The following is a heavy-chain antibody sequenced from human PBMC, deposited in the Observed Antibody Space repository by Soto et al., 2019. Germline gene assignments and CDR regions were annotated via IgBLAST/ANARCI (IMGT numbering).Heavy chain of an antibody. V-gene: IGHV3-15*01. CDR1: GVSFNNAW. CDR3: SFLESTPVTTCET. J-gene: IGHJ1*01. Sequence: GGSLRLSCEASGVSFNNAWMSWIRQAPGKGLEWVGRIKSKIDGGTTDYAAPVKGRFTISRDDSKNTLYLQMNSLKTEDTAENYCSFLESTPVTTCETWGHGTLLTVS. D-gene: IGHD4-17*01. CDR2: IKSKIDGGTT.